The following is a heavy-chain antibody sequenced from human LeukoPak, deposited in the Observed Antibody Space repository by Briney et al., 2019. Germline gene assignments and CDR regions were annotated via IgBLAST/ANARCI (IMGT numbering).Heavy chain of an antibody. CDR2: IYSGGST. V-gene: IGHV3-53*01. Sequence: GGSLRLSCAASGFTVSSNYMTWVRQAPGQGLEWVSVIYSGGSTYYADSVKGRFTISRDNSKNTLYLQMNSLRAEDTAVYYCARVSAVSGSEDYFDYWGQRALVTVSS. CDR3: ARVSAVSGSEDYFDY. J-gene: IGHJ4*02. CDR1: GFTVSSNY. D-gene: IGHD6-19*01.